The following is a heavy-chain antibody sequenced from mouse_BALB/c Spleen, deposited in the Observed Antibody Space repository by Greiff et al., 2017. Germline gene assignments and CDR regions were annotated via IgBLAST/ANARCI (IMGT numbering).Heavy chain of an antibody. J-gene: IGHJ3*01. V-gene: IGHV14-1*02. CDR3: ASDGSVAY. CDR1: GFNIKDYY. CDR2: IDPENGNT. D-gene: IGHD2-3*01. Sequence: VQLKESGAELVRPGALVKLSCKASGFNIKDYYMHWVKQTPEQGLEWIGWIDPENGNTIYDPKFQGKASITADTSSNTAYLQLSSLTAEDTAVYYCASDGSVAYGGQGTLVTVSA.